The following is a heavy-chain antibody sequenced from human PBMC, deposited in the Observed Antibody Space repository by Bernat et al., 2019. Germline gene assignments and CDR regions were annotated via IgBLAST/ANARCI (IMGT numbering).Heavy chain of an antibody. Sequence: EVQLVESGGGLVQPGRSLRLSCAASGFTFDDYVMHWVRQAPGKGLEWVSGISWNSGSIDYADSVKGRFTISRDNAKNSLYLQMNSLRAEDTALYYCAKDMRRWAVAVNFVAFDIWGQGTMVTVSS. D-gene: IGHD6-19*01. V-gene: IGHV3-9*01. CDR3: AKDMRRWAVAVNFVAFDI. CDR1: GFTFDDYV. CDR2: ISWNSGSI. J-gene: IGHJ3*02.